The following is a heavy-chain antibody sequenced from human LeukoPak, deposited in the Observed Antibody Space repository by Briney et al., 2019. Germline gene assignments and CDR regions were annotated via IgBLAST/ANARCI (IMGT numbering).Heavy chain of an antibody. CDR1: GFTFSSYS. CDR2: ISSSSSYI. CDR3: ARDGNGSSWYFYYYYYMDV. Sequence: PGGSLRLSCAASGFTFSSYSMNWVRQAPGKGLEWVSSISSSSSYIYYADSVKGRFTISRDNAKNSLYLQMNSLRAEDTAVYYCARDGNGSSWYFYYYYYMDVWGKGTTVTVSS. J-gene: IGHJ6*03. V-gene: IGHV3-21*01. D-gene: IGHD6-13*01.